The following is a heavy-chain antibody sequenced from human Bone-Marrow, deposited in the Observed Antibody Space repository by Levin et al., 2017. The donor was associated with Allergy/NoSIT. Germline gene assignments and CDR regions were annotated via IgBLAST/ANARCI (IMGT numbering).Heavy chain of an antibody. J-gene: IGHJ4*02. Sequence: GESLKISCKGSGYNFAYYWIAWVRHIPGKGLEWMGIIYPGDSDARYSPSFQGHITISVDKAIDTAYLQWDSLKDSDTAMYYCARPASLYSYGSFDDWGQGTLVTVSS. V-gene: IGHV5-51*01. CDR3: ARPASLYSYGSFDD. CDR2: IYPGDSDA. CDR1: GYNFAYYW. D-gene: IGHD1-26*01.